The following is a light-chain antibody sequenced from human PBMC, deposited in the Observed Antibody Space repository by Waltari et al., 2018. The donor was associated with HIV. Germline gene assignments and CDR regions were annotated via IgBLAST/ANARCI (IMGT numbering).Light chain of an antibody. Sequence: ARAQPPSVSGSPGQSVTISCADIDNNVVSWGQQHPGQVPSAIFFEVGRRATGISSRFSGFRSGDNAYRKIAGLQAEDEADYYCCTYVGYGSMFVFGTGTTVTVL. CDR1: DNNV. CDR2: EVG. V-gene: IGLV2-23*02. CDR3: CTYVGYGSMFV. J-gene: IGLJ1*01.